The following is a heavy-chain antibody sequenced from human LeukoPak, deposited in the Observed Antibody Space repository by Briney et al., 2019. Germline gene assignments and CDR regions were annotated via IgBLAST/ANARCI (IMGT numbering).Heavy chain of an antibody. CDR2: MNPNSDNT. V-gene: IGHV1-8*01. CDR1: GYTFTSYD. Sequence: SVKVSCKASGYTFTSYDINWVPQASGQGLEGMGWMNPNSDNTVCAQKSQGRVTMTRHTSIITAYTELSSLRSEDTAVYYCATQEIKYYYGSGSYYGGYWGQGTLVTVSS. D-gene: IGHD3-10*01. CDR3: ATQEIKYYYGSGSYYGGY. J-gene: IGHJ4*02.